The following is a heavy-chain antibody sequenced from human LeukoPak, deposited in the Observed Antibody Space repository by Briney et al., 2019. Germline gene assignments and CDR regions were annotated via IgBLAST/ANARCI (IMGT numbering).Heavy chain of an antibody. V-gene: IGHV4-59*12. CDR2: IYYSGST. D-gene: IGHD3-3*01. CDR1: GGSISSYY. J-gene: IGHJ5*02. CDR3: ARDLPEYDFWSGYYPNWFDP. Sequence: SEILSLTCTVSGGSISSYYWSWIRQPPGKGLEWIGYIYYSGSTNYNPSLKSRVTISVDTSKNQFSLKLSSVTAADTAVYYCARDLPEYDFWSGYYPNWFDPWGQGTLVTVSS.